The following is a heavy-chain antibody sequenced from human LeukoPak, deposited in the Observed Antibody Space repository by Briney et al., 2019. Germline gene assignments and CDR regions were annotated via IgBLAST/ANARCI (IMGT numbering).Heavy chain of an antibody. CDR2: IKQDGSEK. Sequence: GGSLRLSCAASGFTFSSYWMSWVRQAPGKGLEWVANIKQDGSEKYYVDSVKGRFTISRDNAKNSLYLQMNSLRAEDTAVYYCARDARYYYGSGSYCNHFDYWGQGTLVTVSS. V-gene: IGHV3-7*01. D-gene: IGHD3-10*01. CDR1: GFTFSSYW. CDR3: ARDARYYYGSGSYCNHFDY. J-gene: IGHJ4*02.